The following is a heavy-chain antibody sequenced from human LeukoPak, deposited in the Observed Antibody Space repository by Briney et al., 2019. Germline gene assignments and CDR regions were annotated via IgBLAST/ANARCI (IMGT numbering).Heavy chain of an antibody. Sequence: GGSLRLSCAASGFTFSSYDMNWVRQAPGKGLEWVSYISSSGTTIYYADSVKGRFTISRDNAKNSLYLQMNSLRAEDTAVYYCARGREVSLWYFDLWGRGTLVTVSS. D-gene: IGHD3-10*01. J-gene: IGHJ2*01. V-gene: IGHV3-48*03. CDR2: ISSSGTTI. CDR1: GFTFSSYD. CDR3: ARGREVSLWYFDL.